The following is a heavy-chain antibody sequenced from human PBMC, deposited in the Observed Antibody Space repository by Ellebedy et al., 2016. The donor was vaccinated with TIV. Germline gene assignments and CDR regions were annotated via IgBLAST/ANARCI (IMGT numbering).Heavy chain of an antibody. CDR3: AGGYRWFGELGDV. D-gene: IGHD3-10*01. J-gene: IGHJ4*02. CDR1: GFTFSSYS. V-gene: IGHV3-21*01. Sequence: GESLKISCAASGFTFSSYSMNWVRQAPGKGLEWVSSISSSSSYIYYADSVKGRFTISSDNAKNSLYLQMNSLRAEDTAVYYCAGGYRWFGELGDVWGQGTLVTVSS. CDR2: ISSSSSYI.